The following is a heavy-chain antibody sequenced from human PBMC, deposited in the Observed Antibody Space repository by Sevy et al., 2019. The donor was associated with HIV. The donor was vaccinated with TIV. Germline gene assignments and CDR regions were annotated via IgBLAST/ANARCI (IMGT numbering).Heavy chain of an antibody. Sequence: ASVKVSCKASGYTFTSYYMHWVRQAPGQGLEWMGIINPSGGSTSYAQKFQGRVTMTRDTSTSTVYMELSSLRSEDTAVYYCAGGAPPLAVAGTWDYYYGMDVWGQGTTVTVSS. V-gene: IGHV1-46*01. CDR2: INPSGGST. D-gene: IGHD6-19*01. CDR3: AGGAPPLAVAGTWDYYYGMDV. CDR1: GYTFTSYY. J-gene: IGHJ6*02.